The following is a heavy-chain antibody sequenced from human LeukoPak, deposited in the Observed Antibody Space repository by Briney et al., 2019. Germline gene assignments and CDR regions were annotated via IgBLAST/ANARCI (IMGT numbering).Heavy chain of an antibody. CDR2: TIGSGATT. CDR3: AKDLRNAYYYYYYMDV. CDR1: GFTYSTYA. V-gene: IGHV3-23*01. Sequence: GGSLRLSCAASGFTYSTYAMNWVRQAPGKGLEWVSSTIGSGATTYYADSVKGRFTISRDNSKNTLYLQMNSLRAEDTAVYYCAKDLRNAYYYYYYMDVWGKGTTVTISS. J-gene: IGHJ6*03.